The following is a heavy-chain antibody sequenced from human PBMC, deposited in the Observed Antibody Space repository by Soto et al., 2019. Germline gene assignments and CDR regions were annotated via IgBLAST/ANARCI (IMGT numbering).Heavy chain of an antibody. CDR2: ISYDGSNK. CDR1: GFTFSSYG. V-gene: IGHV3-30*18. J-gene: IGHJ6*03. Sequence: GGSLRLSCAASGFTFSSYGMHWVRQAPGKGLEWVAVISYDGSNKYYADSVKGRFTISRDNSKNTLYLQMNSLRAEDTAGYYCAKAHDFWSGQDKNYYYYMDVWGKGTTVTVSS. CDR3: AKAHDFWSGQDKNYYYYMDV. D-gene: IGHD3-3*01.